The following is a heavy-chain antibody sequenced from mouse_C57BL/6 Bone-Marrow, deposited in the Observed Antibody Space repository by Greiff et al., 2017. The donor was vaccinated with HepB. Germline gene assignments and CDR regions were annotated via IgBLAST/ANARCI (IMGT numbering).Heavy chain of an antibody. CDR3: ARGSNYPYYYAMDY. CDR1: GYSITSDY. Sequence: EVKVVESGPGLAKPSQTLSLTCSVTGYSITSDYWNWIRKFPGNKLEYMGYISYSGSTYYNPSLISRISITRDTYKNQYYLQLNSETTDDTATYYCARGSNYPYYYAMDYWGQGTSVTVSS. J-gene: IGHJ4*01. D-gene: IGHD2-5*01. CDR2: ISYSGST. V-gene: IGHV3-8*01.